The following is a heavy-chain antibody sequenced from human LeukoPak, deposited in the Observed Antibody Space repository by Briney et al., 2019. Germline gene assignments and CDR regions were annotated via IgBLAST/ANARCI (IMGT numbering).Heavy chain of an antibody. D-gene: IGHD5-18*01. V-gene: IGHV3-23*01. J-gene: IGHJ5*02. CDR2: ISGSGGST. CDR1: GFTFGSYA. CDR3: AKELRDTAGFDP. Sequence: QSGGSLRLSCAASGFTFGSYAMSWVRQAPGKGLEWVSGISGSGGSTYYADSVRGRFTISRDNSRNTLCLQMNSLRAEDTAVYYCAKELRDTAGFDPWGQGTLVTVSS.